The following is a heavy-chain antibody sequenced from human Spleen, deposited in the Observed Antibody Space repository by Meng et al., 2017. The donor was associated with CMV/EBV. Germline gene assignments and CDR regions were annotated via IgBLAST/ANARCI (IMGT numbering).Heavy chain of an antibody. V-gene: IGHV1-69*05. D-gene: IGHD6-6*01. Sequence: SVKVSCKASGGTFSSYAISWVRQAPGQGLDWMGGIIPMFGATNYAQEFQGRVTITTDESTSTAYMELSSLRSEDTAVYYCATDAYLGGLATRRFDPWGQGTLVTVSS. CDR1: GGTFSSYA. J-gene: IGHJ5*02. CDR2: IIPMFGAT. CDR3: ATDAYLGGLATRRFDP.